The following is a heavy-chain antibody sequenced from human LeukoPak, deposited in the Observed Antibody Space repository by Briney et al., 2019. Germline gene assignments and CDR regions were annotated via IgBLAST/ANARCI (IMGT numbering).Heavy chain of an antibody. CDR3: ARRSHCTGDSCYPV. CDR2: IYYGGST. D-gene: IGHD2-15*01. Sequence: SETLSLTCTVSGDSMTSSNHYWVWIRQPPGKGLEWIGSIYYGGSTYYNPSLKSRVTISQDTSKNQFSLKVNTVTAADMAVYHCARRSHCTGDSCYPVWGQGTTVTVSS. V-gene: IGHV4-39*01. J-gene: IGHJ6*02. CDR1: GDSMTSSNHY.